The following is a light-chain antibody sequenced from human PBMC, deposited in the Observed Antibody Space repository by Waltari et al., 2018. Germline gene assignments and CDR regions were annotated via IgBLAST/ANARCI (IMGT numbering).Light chain of an antibody. CDR3: QQYSTYSRT. CDR2: KAS. V-gene: IGKV1-5*03. Sequence: DVQMPQSPSTLSASVGDSVTITCRASQSISNCLAWYQQKPGKAPKVLIYKASNLESGVPSRFSGSGSGTEFTLTISSLQPDDCATYYCQQYSTYSRTFGQGTKVEIK. J-gene: IGKJ1*01. CDR1: QSISNC.